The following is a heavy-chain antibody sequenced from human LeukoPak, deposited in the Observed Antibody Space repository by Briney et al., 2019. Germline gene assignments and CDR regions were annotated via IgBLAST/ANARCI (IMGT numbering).Heavy chain of an antibody. J-gene: IGHJ4*02. D-gene: IGHD6-19*01. CDR3: ASSSVAGNSLFDY. Sequence: GGSLRLSCAASGFTVSSNYMSWVRQAPGKGLEWVSVIYSGGSTYYADSVKGRFTISRDNSKNTLYLQMNSLGAEDTAVYYCASSSVAGNSLFDYWGQGTLVTVSS. CDR2: IYSGGST. V-gene: IGHV3-53*01. CDR1: GFTVSSNY.